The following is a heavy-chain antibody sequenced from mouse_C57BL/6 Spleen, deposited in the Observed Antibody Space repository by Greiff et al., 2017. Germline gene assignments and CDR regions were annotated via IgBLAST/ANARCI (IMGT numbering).Heavy chain of an antibody. Sequence: EVQLQESGPGLVKPSQSLSLTCSVTGYSITSGYYWNWIRQFPGNKLEWMGYISYDGSNNYNPSLKNRISITRDTSKNQFFLKLNSVTTEDTATYYCARGEAGTMITWYYAMDYWGQGTSVTVSS. D-gene: IGHD2-4*01. J-gene: IGHJ4*01. CDR1: GYSITSGYY. CDR2: ISYDGSN. V-gene: IGHV3-6*01. CDR3: ARGEAGTMITWYYAMDY.